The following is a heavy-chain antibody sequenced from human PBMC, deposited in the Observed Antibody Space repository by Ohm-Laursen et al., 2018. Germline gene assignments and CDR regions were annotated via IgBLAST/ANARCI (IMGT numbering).Heavy chain of an antibody. D-gene: IGHD6-13*01. Sequence: SDTLSLTCIVSGGSISSSSYYWGWIRQPPGKGLEWIGGMYYSGNTYYNPSLKSRVTIAVDTSKNQFSLKLSSVTAADTSVYYCATSNNWYYFDYWGQGSLVTVSS. V-gene: IGHV4-39*01. J-gene: IGHJ4*02. CDR3: ATSNNWYYFDY. CDR2: MYYSGNT. CDR1: GGSISSSSYY.